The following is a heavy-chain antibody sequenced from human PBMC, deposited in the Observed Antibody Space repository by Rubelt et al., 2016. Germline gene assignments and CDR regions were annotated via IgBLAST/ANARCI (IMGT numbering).Heavy chain of an antibody. CDR1: YTFTSYA. Sequence: YTFTSYAMHWVRQAPGQRLEWMGWINAGNGNTKYSQKFQGRVTITRDTSASTAYMEPSSLRSEDTAVYYCARGLGLGYSSSWFNWFDPWGQGTLVTVSS. D-gene: IGHD6-13*01. J-gene: IGHJ5*02. CDR3: ARGLGLGYSSSWFNWFDP. CDR2: INAGNGNT. V-gene: IGHV1-3*01.